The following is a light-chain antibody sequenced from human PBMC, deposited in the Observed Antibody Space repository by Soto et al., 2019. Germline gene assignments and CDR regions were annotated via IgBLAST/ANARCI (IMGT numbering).Light chain of an antibody. CDR2: EVS. Sequence: QSALPQPASVSGSPGQSFTISCTGTSRDIGNYDYVSWFQQHPGKAPKLLISEVSNRRSGVSYRFSGSKSGTTASLTISGLQAEDEADYYCSSYTRTSSYVFGGGTRSPS. CDR1: SRDIGNYDY. J-gene: IGLJ1*01. V-gene: IGLV2-14*01. CDR3: SSYTRTSSYV.